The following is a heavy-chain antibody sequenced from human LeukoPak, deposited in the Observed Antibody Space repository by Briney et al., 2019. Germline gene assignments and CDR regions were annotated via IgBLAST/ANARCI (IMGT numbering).Heavy chain of an antibody. J-gene: IGHJ4*02. CDR2: IYYSGST. CDR3: ASSDYVSY. V-gene: IGHV4-39*01. Sequence: SETLSLTCTVSGGSISSSSYYWGWIRQPPGKGLEWIGSIYYSGSTYYNPSLKSRVTISVDTSKNQFSLKLSSVTAADTAVYYCASSDYVSYWGQGTLVTVSS. D-gene: IGHD4-17*01. CDR1: GGSISSSSYY.